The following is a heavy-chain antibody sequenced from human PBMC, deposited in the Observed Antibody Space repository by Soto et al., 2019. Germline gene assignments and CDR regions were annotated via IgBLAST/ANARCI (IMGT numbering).Heavy chain of an antibody. CDR2: ISANSGNT. Sequence: ASVKVSCKAFGFIFNNYAISWVRQAPGQGLEWMGWISANSGNTNYAQKLQGRVTMTTDTSTSTAYMELRSLGSDDPAVYYCATAGNYDSSGRDCWGQGTLVTVSS. CDR1: GFIFNNYA. D-gene: IGHD3-22*01. CDR3: ATAGNYDSSGRDC. J-gene: IGHJ4*02. V-gene: IGHV1-18*04.